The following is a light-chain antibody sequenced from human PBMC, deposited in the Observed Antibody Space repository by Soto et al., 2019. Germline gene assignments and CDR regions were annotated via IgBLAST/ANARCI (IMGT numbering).Light chain of an antibody. CDR1: SCNIRAGYD. CDR3: QSYDSSLSGSVV. CDR2: GNS. Sequence: QSVLTQPPSVSGAPGQRVTISCTGSSCNIRAGYDVHWYQQLPGTAPKLLIYGNSNRPSGVPDRFSGSKSGTSASLAITGLQAEDEADYYCQSYDSSLSGSVVFGGGTKLTVL. V-gene: IGLV1-40*01. J-gene: IGLJ2*01.